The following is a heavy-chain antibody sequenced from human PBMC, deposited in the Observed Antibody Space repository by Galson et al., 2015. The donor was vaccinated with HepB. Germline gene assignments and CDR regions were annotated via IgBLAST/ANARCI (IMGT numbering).Heavy chain of an antibody. CDR1: GFTFSSYG. CDR3: SGYGTHHPVY. Sequence: SLRLSCAASGFTFSSYGMHWVRQAPGKGLEWVAVISYDGSNKYYADSVKGRFTISRDNSKNTLYLQMNSLRAEDTAVYYCSGYGTHHPVYWGQGTLVTVSS. V-gene: IGHV3-30*03. J-gene: IGHJ4*02. D-gene: IGHD5-12*01. CDR2: ISYDGSNK.